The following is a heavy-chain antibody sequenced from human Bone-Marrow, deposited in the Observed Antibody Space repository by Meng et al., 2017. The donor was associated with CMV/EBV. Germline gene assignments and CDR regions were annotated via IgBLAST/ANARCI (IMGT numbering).Heavy chain of an antibody. CDR3: ARSNYELVVPAAIHPGGGYYYGMDV. D-gene: IGHD2-2*02. CDR1: GYTFTSYY. V-gene: IGHV1-46*01. J-gene: IGHJ6*01. CDR2: INPSGGST. Sequence: ASVKVSCKASGYTFTSYYMHWVRQAPGQGLEWMGIINPSGGSTSYAQKFQGRVTMTRDTSTSTVYMELSSLRSEDTAVYYCARSNYELVVPAAIHPGGGYYYGMDVWGQGTTVTGSS.